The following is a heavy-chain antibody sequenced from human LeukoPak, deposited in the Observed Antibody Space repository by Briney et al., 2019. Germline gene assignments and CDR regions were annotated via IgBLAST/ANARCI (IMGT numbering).Heavy chain of an antibody. Sequence: SETLSLTCTVSGGSISRYYWSWIRQPPGKGLEWIGYIYTSGSTNYNPSLKSRVTISVDTSKNQFSLKLSSVTAADTAVYYCARLGSGSFLFDYWGQGTLVTVSS. D-gene: IGHD3-22*01. V-gene: IGHV4-4*09. J-gene: IGHJ4*02. CDR3: ARLGSGSFLFDY. CDR1: GGSISRYY. CDR2: IYTSGST.